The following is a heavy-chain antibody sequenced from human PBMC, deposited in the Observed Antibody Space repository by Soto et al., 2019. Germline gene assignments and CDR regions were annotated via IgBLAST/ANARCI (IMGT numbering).Heavy chain of an antibody. CDR2: ISAYNGNT. CDR3: ARDYYYDSSGYHDAFDI. J-gene: IGHJ3*02. Sequence: QVQLVQSGAEVKKPGASVKVSCKASGYTFTSYGISWVRQAPGQGLEWMGWISAYNGNTNYAQKLQGRVTMTTDTSTSTAYMELRSLRSDDTAVYYCARDYYYDSSGYHDAFDIWGQGTMVTVSS. V-gene: IGHV1-18*01. D-gene: IGHD3-22*01. CDR1: GYTFTSYG.